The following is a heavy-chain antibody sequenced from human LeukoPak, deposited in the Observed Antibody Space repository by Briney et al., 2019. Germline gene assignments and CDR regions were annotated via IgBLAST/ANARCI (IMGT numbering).Heavy chain of an antibody. V-gene: IGHV3-30*18. CDR1: GFTFSTYG. CDR2: ISHDGSNK. D-gene: IGHD2-2*01. Sequence: GGSLRLSCAASGFTFSTYGMHWVRQAPGKGLEWVTIISHDGSNKYYADSVKGRFTISRDNSKNTLYLQMNSLRAEDTAVYYCAKDLSFSTSSFDYWGQGTLVTVSS. CDR3: AKDLSFSTSSFDY. J-gene: IGHJ4*02.